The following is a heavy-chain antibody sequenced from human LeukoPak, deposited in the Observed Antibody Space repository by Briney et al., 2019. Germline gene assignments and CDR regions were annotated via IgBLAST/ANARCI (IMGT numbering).Heavy chain of an antibody. D-gene: IGHD5-12*01. Sequence: PGGSLRLPCAASGFTFSSYSMNWVRQAPGKGLEWVSSISSSSSTIYYADSVKGRFTISRDNAKNSLYLQMNSLRAEDTAVYYCARVKVDIVATTTGALDYWGQGTLVTVSS. CDR2: ISSSSSTI. CDR1: GFTFSSYS. J-gene: IGHJ4*02. CDR3: ARVKVDIVATTTGALDY. V-gene: IGHV3-48*04.